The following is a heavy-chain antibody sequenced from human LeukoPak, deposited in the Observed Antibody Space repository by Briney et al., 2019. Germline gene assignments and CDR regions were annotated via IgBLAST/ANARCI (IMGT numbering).Heavy chain of an antibody. CDR1: GFTVSSNY. Sequence: GGSLRLSXAASGFTVSSNYMSWVRQAPGKGLEWVSVIYSGGSTYYADSVKGRFTISRDNSKNTLYLQMNSLRTEDTAVYYCARGGNYDFWSGYQYYFDYWGQGTLVTVSS. J-gene: IGHJ4*02. D-gene: IGHD3-3*01. CDR2: IYSGGST. V-gene: IGHV3-66*02. CDR3: ARGGNYDFWSGYQYYFDY.